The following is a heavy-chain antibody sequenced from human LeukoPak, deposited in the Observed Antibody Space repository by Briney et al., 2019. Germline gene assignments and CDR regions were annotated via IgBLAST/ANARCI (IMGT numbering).Heavy chain of an antibody. CDR1: GITVSSNY. J-gene: IGHJ4*02. CDR2: IYKSGST. Sequence: PGGPLRLSCAASGITVSSNYMTWVRQAPGKGLEWVSVIYKSGSTDYTDSVKGRFTISRDNSKNTLHLQMNSLRAEDTAVYYCARAGFAGEGYWGQGTPVTVST. V-gene: IGHV3-66*01. CDR3: ARAGFAGEGY. D-gene: IGHD1-14*01.